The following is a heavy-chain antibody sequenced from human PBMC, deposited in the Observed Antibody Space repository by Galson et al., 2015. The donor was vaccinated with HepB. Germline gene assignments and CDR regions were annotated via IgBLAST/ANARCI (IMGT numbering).Heavy chain of an antibody. CDR1: GYTFTSYG. J-gene: IGHJ6*02. Sequence: SVKVSCKASGYTFTSYGISWVRQAPGQGLEWMGWISAYNGNTNYAQKLQGRVTMTTDTSTSTAYMELRSLRSDDTAVYYCARGGDYDILTGYYGDYYYYGMDVWGQGTTVTVSS. CDR3: ARGGDYDILTGYYGDYYYYGMDV. CDR2: ISAYNGNT. D-gene: IGHD3-9*01. V-gene: IGHV1-18*04.